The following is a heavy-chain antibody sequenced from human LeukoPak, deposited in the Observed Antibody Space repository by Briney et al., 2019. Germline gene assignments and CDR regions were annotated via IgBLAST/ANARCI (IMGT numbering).Heavy chain of an antibody. CDR3: ARGPPPWYSFDY. CDR1: GGSISSGGYY. D-gene: IGHD2-21*02. J-gene: IGHJ4*02. CDR2: IYYSGST. V-gene: IGHV4-31*03. Sequence: PSQTLSLTCTVSGGSISSGGYYWSWIRQHPGKGLEWIGYIYYSGSTNYNPSLKSRVTISVDTSKNQFSLKLSSVTAADTAVYYCARGPPPWYSFDYWGQGTLVTVSS.